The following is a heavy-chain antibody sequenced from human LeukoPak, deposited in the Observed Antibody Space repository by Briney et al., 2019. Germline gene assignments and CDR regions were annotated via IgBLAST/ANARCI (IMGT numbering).Heavy chain of an antibody. D-gene: IGHD5-18*01. V-gene: IGHV4-30-2*01. CDR3: ARARLPTLYFDY. Sequence: SETLSLTCAVSGGSISSGGYSWSWIRQPPGKGLEWIGYIYHSGSTYYNPSLKSRVTISVDRSKNQFSLKLSSVTAADTAVYYCARARLPTLYFDYWGQGTPVTVSS. CDR1: GGSISSGGYS. J-gene: IGHJ4*02. CDR2: IYHSGST.